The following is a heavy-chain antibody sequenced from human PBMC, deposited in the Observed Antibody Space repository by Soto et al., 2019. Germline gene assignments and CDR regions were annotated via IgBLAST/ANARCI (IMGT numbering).Heavy chain of an antibody. D-gene: IGHD3-3*01. V-gene: IGHV3-7*03. Sequence: EGQLVESGGGLVQPGGSRRLSCEASGLTFSSYWRTWVRQAPGKGLEWVADIKPDGSEKYYVDSVEGRFTISRDNAKNSIYLEMNSLRVEDTAVYYCARSITTLGVVTISDDNWFDPWGQGTPVTVSS. CDR1: GLTFSSYW. CDR2: IKPDGSEK. J-gene: IGHJ5*02. CDR3: ARSITTLGVVTISDDNWFDP.